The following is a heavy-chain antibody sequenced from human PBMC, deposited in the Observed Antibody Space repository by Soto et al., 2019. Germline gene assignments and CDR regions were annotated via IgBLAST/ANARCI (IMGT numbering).Heavy chain of an antibody. CDR1: GFTFNNYA. D-gene: IGHD2-2*01. CDR2: ISASGGGT. V-gene: IGHV3-23*01. J-gene: IGHJ5*02. CDR3: AKSRTATTSCYGS. Sequence: GGSLRLSCAASGFTFNNYAMTWVRRAPGKGLEWVSSISASGGGTFYADSVKGRFIISRDSSKNTLYLQMNSLGVEDTAVYYCAKSRTATTSCYGSWGQGARVTVSS.